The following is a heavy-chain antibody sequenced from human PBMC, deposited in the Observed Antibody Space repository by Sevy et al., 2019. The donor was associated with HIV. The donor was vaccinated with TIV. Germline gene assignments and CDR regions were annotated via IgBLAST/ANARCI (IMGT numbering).Heavy chain of an antibody. CDR1: GYTFTSYG. D-gene: IGHD6-19*01. CDR3: ARGKAVAGRESFDY. CDR2: ISAYNGNK. V-gene: IGHV1-18*01. J-gene: IGHJ4*02. Sequence: ASVKVSCKGSGYTFTSYGISWVRQAPGQGLEWMGWISAYNGNKNYAQMLQGRVTMTTDTSTSTAYMELRSLRSDDTAVYYCARGKAVAGRESFDYWGQGTLVTVSS.